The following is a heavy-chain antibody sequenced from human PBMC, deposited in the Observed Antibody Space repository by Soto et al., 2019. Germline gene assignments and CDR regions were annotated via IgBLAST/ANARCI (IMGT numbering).Heavy chain of an antibody. CDR1: GYIFTTYW. CDR2: IYPGDSDT. V-gene: IGHV5-51*01. D-gene: IGHD2-15*01. Sequence: GESLKISCKGSGYIFTTYWIGWVRQMPGKGLEWMGIIYPGDSDTRYSTSFQGQITISAAKSISTAYLQWSSLKASDTAMYYCARSLPRMRGFLSDYWGQGTLVTVSS. CDR3: ARSLPRMRGFLSDY. J-gene: IGHJ4*02.